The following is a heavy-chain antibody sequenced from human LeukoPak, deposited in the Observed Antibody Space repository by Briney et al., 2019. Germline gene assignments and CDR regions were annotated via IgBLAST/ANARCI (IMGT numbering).Heavy chain of an antibody. D-gene: IGHD3-22*01. V-gene: IGHV4-34*01. CDR1: GGSFSGYY. CDR2: INHSGST. CDR3: AQVYYYDSSGYPLDAFDI. J-gene: IGHJ3*02. Sequence: PSETLSLTCAVYGGSFSGYYWSWIRQPPGKGLEWIGEINHSGSTNYNPSLKSRVTMSVDTSKNQFSLKLSSVTAADAAVYYCAQVYYYDSSGYPLDAFDIWGQGKMVTVSS.